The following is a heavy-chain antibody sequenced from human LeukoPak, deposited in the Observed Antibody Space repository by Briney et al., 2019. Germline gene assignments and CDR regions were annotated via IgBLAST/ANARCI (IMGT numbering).Heavy chain of an antibody. CDR2: ISSSGSTI. J-gene: IGHJ4*02. Sequence: GGSLRLSCAASGFTFSDYYMSWIRQAPGKGLEWVSYISSSGSTIYYADSVKGRFTISRDNAKNSLYLQMNSLRAEGTAVYYCTRDPGRCTSTSCYPDYWGQGTLVTVSS. CDR3: TRDPGRCTSTSCYPDY. CDR1: GFTFSDYY. V-gene: IGHV3-11*04. D-gene: IGHD2-2*01.